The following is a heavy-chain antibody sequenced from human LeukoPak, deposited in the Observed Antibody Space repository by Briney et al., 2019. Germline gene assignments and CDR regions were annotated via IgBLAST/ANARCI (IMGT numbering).Heavy chain of an antibody. CDR3: AKHKENYGDSCLDDN. J-gene: IGHJ4*02. D-gene: IGHD4-17*01. V-gene: IGHV3-23*01. Sequence: LAGGSLRLSCTASGFTFSNYAMSWVRQAPGKGLEWVSAISGSGGRTDHADSVKGRFTVSRDNSKNTVSLQMNSLRAEDTAIYFCAKHKENYGDSCLDDNWGQGTLVTVSS. CDR1: GFTFSNYA. CDR2: ISGSGGRT.